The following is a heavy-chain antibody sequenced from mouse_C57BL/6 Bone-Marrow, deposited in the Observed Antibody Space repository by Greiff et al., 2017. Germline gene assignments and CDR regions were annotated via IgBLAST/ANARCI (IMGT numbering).Heavy chain of an antibody. J-gene: IGHJ3*01. CDR1: GFTFSSYA. V-gene: IGHV5-4*01. Sequence: EVKVVESGGGLVKPGGSLKLSCAASGFTFSSYAMSWVRQTPEKRLEWVATISDGGSYTYYPDNVKGRFTISRDNAKNNLYLQMSHLKSEDTAMYYCAREIYYGLAYWGQGTLVTVSA. CDR3: AREIYYGLAY. CDR2: ISDGGSYT. D-gene: IGHD2-1*01.